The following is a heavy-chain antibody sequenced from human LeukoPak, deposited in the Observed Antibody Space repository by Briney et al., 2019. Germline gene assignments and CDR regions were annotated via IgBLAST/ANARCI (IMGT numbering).Heavy chain of an antibody. CDR2: IYYSGST. CDR1: GGSISSSSYY. J-gene: IGHJ6*02. Sequence: PSETLSLTCTVSGGSISSSSYYWGWIRQPPGKGLEWIGSIYYSGSTFYNTSLKSRVTISVDTSMNQFSLKLNSVTAADAAVYYCAREGLYGDYIDGLNLWGQATTVTVSS. V-gene: IGHV4-39*07. CDR3: AREGLYGDYIDGLNL. D-gene: IGHD4-17*01.